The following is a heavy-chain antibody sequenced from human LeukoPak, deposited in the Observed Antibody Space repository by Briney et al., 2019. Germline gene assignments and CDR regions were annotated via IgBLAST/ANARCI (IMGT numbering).Heavy chain of an antibody. D-gene: IGHD2-8*02. CDR3: AKGVGGVATLNY. J-gene: IGHJ4*02. CDR1: GFTLSSYG. CDR2: ISYDGSNK. V-gene: IGHV3-30*18. Sequence: GGSLRLSCAASGFTLSSYGMHWVRQAPGKGLEWVAVISYDGSNKYYADSVKGRFTISRDNSKNTLYLQMNSLRAEDTAVYYCAKGVGGVATLNYWGQGTLSPPPQ.